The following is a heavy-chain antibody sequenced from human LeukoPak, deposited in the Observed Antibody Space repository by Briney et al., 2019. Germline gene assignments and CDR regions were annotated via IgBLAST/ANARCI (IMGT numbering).Heavy chain of an antibody. CDR1: GFTFNNCW. CDR3: AKIEHCSSTSCPTLDY. D-gene: IGHD2-2*01. Sequence: GGSLRLSCATSGFTFNNCWMSWVRQAPGKGLEWVSAISGSGGSTYYADSVKGRFTISRDNSKNTLYLQMNSLRAEDTAVYYCAKIEHCSSTSCPTLDYWGQGTLVTVSS. J-gene: IGHJ4*02. V-gene: IGHV3-23*01. CDR2: ISGSGGST.